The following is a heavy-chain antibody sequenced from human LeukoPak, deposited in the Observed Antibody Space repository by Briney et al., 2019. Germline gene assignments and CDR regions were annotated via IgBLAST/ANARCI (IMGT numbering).Heavy chain of an antibody. Sequence: GGSLRLSCAASGFTFSSYWMHWVRQAPGKGLVWVSRINSDGSSTSYADSVKGRFTISRDNAKNTLYLQMNSLGAEDTAVYYCARVPASTRWELQNWFDPWGQGTLVTVSS. D-gene: IGHD1-26*01. CDR2: INSDGSST. V-gene: IGHV3-74*01. CDR1: GFTFSSYW. J-gene: IGHJ5*02. CDR3: ARVPASTRWELQNWFDP.